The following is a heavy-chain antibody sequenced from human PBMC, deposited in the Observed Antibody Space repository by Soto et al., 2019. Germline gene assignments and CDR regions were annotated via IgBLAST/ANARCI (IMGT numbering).Heavy chain of an antibody. CDR2: ITQDGSEK. V-gene: IGHV3-7*02. D-gene: IGHD6-13*01. CDR1: GFTFSGRW. Sequence: EVQLVESGGDLVQPGGSLRLSCAASGFTFSGRWMTWVRQAPGKGLEWLANITQDGSEKYHVDSVKGRFTISRDNAKKPLYLKMNLLRVEDTAVYYCATHDGPAAAGVVLDFWGQGTLVTVFS. J-gene: IGHJ4*02. CDR3: ATHDGPAAAGVVLDF.